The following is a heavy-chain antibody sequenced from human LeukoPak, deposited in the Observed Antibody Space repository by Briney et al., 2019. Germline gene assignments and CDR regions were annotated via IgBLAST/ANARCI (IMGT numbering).Heavy chain of an antibody. D-gene: IGHD3-10*01. V-gene: IGHV4-61*08. CDR3: ARGGYYGLGNDFRFDP. J-gene: IGHJ5*02. Sequence: SETLSLTCTVSGYSISSGDYWGWIRQPPGKGLEWIGYIYYSGSTNYNPSLKSRVTISVDTSKNQFSLKLRSVTAADTAVYYCARGGYYGLGNDFRFDPWGQGTLVTVSS. CDR1: GYSISSGDY. CDR2: IYYSGST.